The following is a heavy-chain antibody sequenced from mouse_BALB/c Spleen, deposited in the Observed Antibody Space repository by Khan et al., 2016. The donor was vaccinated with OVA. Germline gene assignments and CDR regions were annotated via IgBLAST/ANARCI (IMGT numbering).Heavy chain of an antibody. V-gene: IGHV5-12-2*01. D-gene: IGHD3-3*01. CDR1: GFTFSSST. Sequence: EVELVESGGGLVQPGGSLKLSCVASGFTFSSSTMSWVRQTPEKRLEWVAFISSGGVSTYYPDTVKGRFAISRDNAMHNLYLQMSSLKSEDTAMYYCAAPGHEGYYYAMDYWGQGTSVTVSS. CDR2: ISSGGVST. J-gene: IGHJ4*01. CDR3: AAPGHEGYYYAMDY.